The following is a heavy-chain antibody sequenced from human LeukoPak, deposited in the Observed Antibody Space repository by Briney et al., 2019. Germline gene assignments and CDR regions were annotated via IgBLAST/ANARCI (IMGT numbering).Heavy chain of an antibody. Sequence: GGSLRLSCAASGFTFSSYSMNWVRQAPGKGLEWVSSISSSSSYIYYADSVKGRFTISRDNAKNSLYLQMNSLRAEDTAVYYCARGGIRRFGELLFYWGQGTLVTVSS. CDR3: ARGGIRRFGELLFY. D-gene: IGHD3-10*01. J-gene: IGHJ4*02. CDR1: GFTFSSYS. V-gene: IGHV3-21*01. CDR2: ISSSSSYI.